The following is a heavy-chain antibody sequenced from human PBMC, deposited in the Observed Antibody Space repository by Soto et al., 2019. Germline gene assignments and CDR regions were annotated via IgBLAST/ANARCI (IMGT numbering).Heavy chain of an antibody. CDR3: ARVIRGAYYNSPLDT. Sequence: ASVKVSCKASGYTFTGYFMHWVRQAPGQGLEWMGWINPYSGGADYAQSFQGRVTMTRDTSISTVYMELSRLRFDDTAMYYCARVIRGAYYNSPLDTWGQGTAVTVSS. V-gene: IGHV1-2*02. CDR2: INPYSGGA. CDR1: GYTFTGYF. D-gene: IGHD3-10*01. J-gene: IGHJ5*02.